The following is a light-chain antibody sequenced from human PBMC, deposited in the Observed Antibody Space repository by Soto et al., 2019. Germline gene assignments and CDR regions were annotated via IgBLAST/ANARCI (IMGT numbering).Light chain of an antibody. V-gene: IGLV2-8*01. CDR3: SSYAGSNNLYV. Sequence: QSVLTQPPSASGSPGQSVTLSCTGTSSDVGGYNYVSWYQQHPGKAPKLMISEVSKRPSGVPDRYSGSKSGNTASLTVSGLPAEAEADYYCSSYAGSNNLYVFVTGTKVTVL. CDR2: EVS. J-gene: IGLJ1*01. CDR1: SSDVGGYNY.